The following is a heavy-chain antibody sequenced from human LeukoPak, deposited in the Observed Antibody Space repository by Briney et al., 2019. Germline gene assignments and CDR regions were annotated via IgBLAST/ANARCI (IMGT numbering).Heavy chain of an antibody. Sequence: GGSLRLSCAASGFTFSSYGMHWVRQAPGKGLEWVAVISYDGSNKYYADSVKGRFTISRDNSKNTLYLRMNSLRAEDTAVYYCAKDLGSYCSGGSCYGFDYWGQGTLVTVSS. CDR3: AKDLGSYCSGGSCYGFDY. J-gene: IGHJ4*02. V-gene: IGHV3-30*18. CDR1: GFTFSSYG. CDR2: ISYDGSNK. D-gene: IGHD2-15*01.